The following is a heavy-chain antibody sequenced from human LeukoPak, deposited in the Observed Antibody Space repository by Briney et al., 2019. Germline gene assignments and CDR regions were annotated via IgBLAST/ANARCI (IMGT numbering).Heavy chain of an antibody. Sequence: GGSLRLSCAASGFTFSAYSMNWVRQAPGKGVEWVSYISSSSSTIYYADSVKGRFTISRDNAKNSLYLQMNSLRAEDTAVYYCARRPSSGDFDYWGQGTLVTVSS. J-gene: IGHJ4*02. CDR2: ISSSSSTI. D-gene: IGHD1-26*01. CDR1: GFTFSAYS. CDR3: ARRPSSGDFDY. V-gene: IGHV3-48*01.